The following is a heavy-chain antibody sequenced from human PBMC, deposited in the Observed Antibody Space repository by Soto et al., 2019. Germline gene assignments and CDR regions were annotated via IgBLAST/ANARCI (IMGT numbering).Heavy chain of an antibody. D-gene: IGHD3-3*01. V-gene: IGHV4-34*01. Sequence: SETLSLTCAVYGGSFSGYYWSWIRQPPGKGLEWIGEINHSGSTNYNPSHKSRVTISVDTSKNQFSLKLRSVTAADTFVYYCARGRFWSGYYTRYYYYYGMDVWGQGTTVT. CDR3: ARGRFWSGYYTRYYYYYGMDV. CDR1: GGSFSGYY. CDR2: INHSGST. J-gene: IGHJ6*02.